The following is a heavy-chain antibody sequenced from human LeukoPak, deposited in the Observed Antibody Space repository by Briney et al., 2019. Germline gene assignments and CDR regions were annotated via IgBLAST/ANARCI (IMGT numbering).Heavy chain of an antibody. CDR3: ARGRTGRHSSDSSGIPDY. V-gene: IGHV4-34*01. D-gene: IGHD3-22*01. CDR1: GGSFSGYY. CDR2: INHSGST. Sequence: SETLSLTCAVYGGSFSGYYWSWIRQPPGKGLEWIGEINHSGSTNYNPSLESRVTISVDTSKNQFSLKLSSVTAADTAVYYCARGRTGRHSSDSSGIPDYWGQGTLVTVSS. J-gene: IGHJ4*02.